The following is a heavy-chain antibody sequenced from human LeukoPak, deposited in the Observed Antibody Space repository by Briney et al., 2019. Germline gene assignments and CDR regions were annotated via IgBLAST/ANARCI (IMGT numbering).Heavy chain of an antibody. D-gene: IGHD3-22*01. CDR2: IYHSGST. J-gene: IGHJ1*01. Sequence: SETLSLTCTVSGYSISSGYYWGWIRQPPGKGLEWIGSIYHSGSTYYNPSLKSRVTISVDTSKNQFSLKLSPVTAADTAVYYCARRRYYDGSGYLEWGQGTLLSVSS. V-gene: IGHV4-38-2*02. CDR3: ARRRYYDGSGYLE. CDR1: GYSISSGYY.